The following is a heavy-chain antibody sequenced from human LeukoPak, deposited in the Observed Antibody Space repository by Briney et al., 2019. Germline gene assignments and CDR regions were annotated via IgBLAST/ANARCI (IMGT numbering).Heavy chain of an antibody. J-gene: IGHJ4*02. V-gene: IGHV3-23*01. CDR1: GFTFDTYA. D-gene: IGHD2-2*01. CDR3: ECQREYCSSGRCYFDH. CDR2: IIGTGGT. Sequence: GGSLRLSCAASGFTFDTYAMTWVRQAPGKGLEWVSSIIGTGGTLYTDSVKGRFTISRDNSKNTLYLQVNSLRVEDTAIYYCECQREYCSSGRCYFDHWGQGTLVTVSS.